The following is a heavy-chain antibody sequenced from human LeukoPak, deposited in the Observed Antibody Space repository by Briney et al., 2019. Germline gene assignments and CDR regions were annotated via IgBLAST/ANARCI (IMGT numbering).Heavy chain of an antibody. CDR2: IYYSGSI. CDR3: ARAEGYYDFRGYFQH. V-gene: IGHV4-59*08. Sequence: SETLSLTCTVSGGSISSYYWSWIRQPPGKGLEWIGYIYYSGSINYNPSLKSRVTISVDTSKNQFSLKLSSVTAADTAVYYCARAEGYYDFRGYFQHWGQGTLVTVSS. J-gene: IGHJ1*01. D-gene: IGHD3-3*01. CDR1: GGSISSYY.